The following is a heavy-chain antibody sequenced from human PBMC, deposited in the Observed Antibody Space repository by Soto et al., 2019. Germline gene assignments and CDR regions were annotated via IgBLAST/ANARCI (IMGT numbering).Heavy chain of an antibody. J-gene: IGHJ5*02. V-gene: IGHV3-33*01. CDR1: GFTFSSYG. CDR2: IWYDGSNK. Sequence: QVQLVESGGGVVQPGRSLRLSCAASGFTFSSYGMHWVRQAPGKGLEWVAVIWYDGSNKYYADSVKGRFTISRDNSNNTLYLQMNSLRAEDTAVYYCARESTGSYISWFDPWCQGTLVTVSS. D-gene: IGHD3-10*01. CDR3: ARESTGSYISWFDP.